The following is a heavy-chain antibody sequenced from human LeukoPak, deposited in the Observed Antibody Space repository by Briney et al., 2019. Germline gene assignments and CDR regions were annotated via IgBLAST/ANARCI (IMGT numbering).Heavy chain of an antibody. D-gene: IGHD5-12*01. V-gene: IGHV3-48*04. CDR2: ISSSGSST. CDR3: AREWHSGHEY. CDR1: GFTFSSFG. Sequence: GGSLRLSCAASGFTFSSFGMHWVRQAPGKGLEWVSKISSSGSSTYYAESVKGRFTISRDNAKNSLYLQMNSLRVEDTAVYYCAREWHSGHEYWGQGTLVTVSS. J-gene: IGHJ4*02.